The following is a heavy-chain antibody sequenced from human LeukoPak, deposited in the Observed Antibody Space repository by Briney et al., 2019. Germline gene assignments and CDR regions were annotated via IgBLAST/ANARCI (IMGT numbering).Heavy chain of an antibody. CDR2: ISSSSSYI. V-gene: IGHV3-21*01. D-gene: IGHD3-10*01. J-gene: IGHJ3*02. CDR1: GFTFSSYS. CDR3: ASRRLWFGEFDAFDI. Sequence: GGSLRLSCAASGFTFSSYSMNWVRQAPGKGLGWVSSISSSSSYIYYADSVKGRFTISRDNAKNSLYLQMNSLRAEDTAVYYCASRRLWFGEFDAFDIWGQGTMVTVSS.